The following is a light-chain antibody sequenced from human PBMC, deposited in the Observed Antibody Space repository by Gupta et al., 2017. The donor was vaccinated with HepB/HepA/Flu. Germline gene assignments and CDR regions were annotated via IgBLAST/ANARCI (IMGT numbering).Light chain of an antibody. CDR1: SGSIASNS. CDR3: QYYDGTNVI. J-gene: IGLJ2*01. V-gene: IGLV6-57*03. CDR2: DDN. Sequence: NFMLTQPHSVSESPGKTVTISCTRSSGSIASNSVQWYQQRPGRGPTTIIFDDNQRPSDVPDRFSGSIASFSNSASLTISGLKTEDDDYYYCQYYDGTNVIFGGGTKLTVL.